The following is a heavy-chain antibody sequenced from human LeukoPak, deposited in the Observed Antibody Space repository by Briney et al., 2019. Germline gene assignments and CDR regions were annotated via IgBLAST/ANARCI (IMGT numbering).Heavy chain of an antibody. D-gene: IGHD3-9*01. CDR1: GFTFSSYS. CDR3: ARDYDI. J-gene: IGHJ4*02. V-gene: IGHV3-7*01. CDR2: IKQDGSEK. Sequence: GGSLRLSCAASGFTFSSYSMNWVRQAPGKGLEWVANIKQDGSEKYYVDSVKGRFTISRDNAKNSLYLQMNSLRAEDTAVYYCARDYDIWGQGTLVTVSS.